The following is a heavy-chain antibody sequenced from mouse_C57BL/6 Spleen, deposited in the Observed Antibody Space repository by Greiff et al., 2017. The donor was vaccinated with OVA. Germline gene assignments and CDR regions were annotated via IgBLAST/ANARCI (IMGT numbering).Heavy chain of an antibody. V-gene: IGHV3-6*01. J-gene: IGHJ1*03. CDR3: ASRNGYFDV. CDR2: ISYDGSN. CDR1: GYSITSGYY. Sequence: VQLKQSGPGLVKPSQSLSLTCSVTGYSITSGYYWNWIRQFPGNKLEWMGYISYDGSNNYNPSLKNRISITRDTSKNQFFLKLNSVTTEDTATYYCASRNGYFDVWGTGTTVTVSS.